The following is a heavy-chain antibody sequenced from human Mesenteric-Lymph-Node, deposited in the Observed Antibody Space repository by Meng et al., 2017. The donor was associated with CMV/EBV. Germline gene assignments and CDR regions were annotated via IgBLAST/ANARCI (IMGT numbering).Heavy chain of an antibody. V-gene: IGHV3-21*01. CDR3: ARDNRAARASNYYYGMDV. CDR1: GFTFSSYS. D-gene: IGHD6-6*01. CDR2: ISSSSSYI. J-gene: IGHJ6*02. Sequence: GESLKISCAASGFTFSSYSMNWVRQAPGKGLEWVSSISSSSSYIYYADSVKGRFTISRDNAKNSLYLQMNSLRAEDTAVYYCARDNRAARASNYYYGMDVWGQGTTVTVSS.